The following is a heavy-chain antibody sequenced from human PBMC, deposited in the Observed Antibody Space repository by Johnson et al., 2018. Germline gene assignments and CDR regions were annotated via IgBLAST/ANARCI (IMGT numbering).Heavy chain of an antibody. CDR1: GFTFSNSA. CDR2: IITKRDNYAT. J-gene: IGHJ4*02. CDR3: TRLGDDFGY. Sequence: VQLQESGGGLVQPGGSLKLSCAASGFTFSNSAMHWVRQASGKGLEWVGRIITKRDNYATAYGASVKGRFTISRDDSKNTAYLQRNSLKTEDTALYYCTRLGDDFGYWGQGTLVTVSS. V-gene: IGHV3-73*02.